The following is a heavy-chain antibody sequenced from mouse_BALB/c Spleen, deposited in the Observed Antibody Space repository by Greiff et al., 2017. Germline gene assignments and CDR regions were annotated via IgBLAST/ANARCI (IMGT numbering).Heavy chain of an antibody. Sequence: EVKLMESGPGLVKPSQSLSLTCSVTGYSITSGYYWNWIRQFPGNKLEWMGYISYDGSNNYNPSLKNRISITRDTSKNQFFLKLNSVTTEDTATYYCASSTDYYAMDYWGQGTSVTVSS. D-gene: IGHD1-1*01. J-gene: IGHJ4*01. V-gene: IGHV3-6*02. CDR1: GYSITSGYY. CDR2: ISYDGSN. CDR3: ASSTDYYAMDY.